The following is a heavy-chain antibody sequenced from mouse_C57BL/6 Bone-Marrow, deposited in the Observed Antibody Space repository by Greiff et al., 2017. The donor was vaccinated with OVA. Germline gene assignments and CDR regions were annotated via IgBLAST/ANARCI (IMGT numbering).Heavy chain of an antibody. CDR2: ISSGGSYT. CDR1: GFTFSSYG. Sequence: EVMLVESGGDLVKPGGSLKLSCAASGFTFSSYGMSWVRQTPDTRLEWVATISSGGSYTYYPDSVKGRFTISRDNAKNTLYLQMSSLKSEDTAMYYGARPLYYGNSYWYFDVWGTGTTVTVSS. V-gene: IGHV5-6*01. J-gene: IGHJ1*03. CDR3: ARPLYYGNSYWYFDV. D-gene: IGHD2-1*01.